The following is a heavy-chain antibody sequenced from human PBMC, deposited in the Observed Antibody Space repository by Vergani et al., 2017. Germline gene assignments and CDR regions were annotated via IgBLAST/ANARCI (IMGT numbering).Heavy chain of an antibody. V-gene: IGHV1-2*04. D-gene: IGHD2-15*01. CDR1: GYTFTGYY. CDR3: ARATLYCSGGSCHGMDV. Sequence: QVQLVQSGAEVKKPGASVKVSCKASGYTFTGYYMHWVRQAPGHGLEWMGWINPNSGGTNYAQKFQGWVTMTRDTSISTAYMELSRLRSDETAVYYCARATLYCSGGSCHGMDVWGQGTTVTVSS. J-gene: IGHJ6*02. CDR2: INPNSGGT.